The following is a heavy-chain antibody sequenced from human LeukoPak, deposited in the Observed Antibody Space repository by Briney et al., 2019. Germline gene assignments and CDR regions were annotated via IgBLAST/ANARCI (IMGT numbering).Heavy chain of an antibody. J-gene: IGHJ4*02. V-gene: IGHV3-11*01. Sequence: PGGSLRLSCEAPGFTFSDYYMSWIRQAPGKGLEWVSYISSSGSTIYYADSVKGRFTISRDNAKNSLYLQMNSLRAEDTAVYYCARSRITIFGVYDYWGQGTLVTVSS. D-gene: IGHD3-3*01. CDR1: GFTFSDYY. CDR2: ISSSGSTI. CDR3: ARSRITIFGVYDY.